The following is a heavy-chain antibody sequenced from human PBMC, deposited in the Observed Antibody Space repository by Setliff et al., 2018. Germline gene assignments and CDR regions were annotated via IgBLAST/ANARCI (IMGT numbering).Heavy chain of an antibody. CDR1: GLIFTSYS. J-gene: IGHJ4*02. CDR3: ARGHCTTISCFLDH. Sequence: GGSLRLSCAASGLIFTSYSMNWVRQAPGKGLEWVSSISSSSAYIYYADSVKGRFTISRDNAKNSLYLQLDSLRPDDTAFYYCARGHCTTISCFLDHWGQGIMVTVSS. D-gene: IGHD2-8*01. V-gene: IGHV3-21*04. CDR2: ISSSSAYI.